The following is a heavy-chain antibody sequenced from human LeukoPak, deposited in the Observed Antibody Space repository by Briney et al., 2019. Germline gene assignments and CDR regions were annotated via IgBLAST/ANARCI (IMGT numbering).Heavy chain of an antibody. D-gene: IGHD3-16*02. Sequence: ASVKVSCKASGYTFTSYGISWVRQAPGQGLEWMGWISAYNSNTNYAQKLQGRVTMTTDTSTSTAYMELRSLRSDDTAVYYCARGPYDYVWGSYPKNDYWGQGTLVTVSS. CDR2: ISAYNSNT. CDR3: ARGPYDYVWGSYPKNDY. V-gene: IGHV1-18*01. J-gene: IGHJ4*02. CDR1: GYTFTSYG.